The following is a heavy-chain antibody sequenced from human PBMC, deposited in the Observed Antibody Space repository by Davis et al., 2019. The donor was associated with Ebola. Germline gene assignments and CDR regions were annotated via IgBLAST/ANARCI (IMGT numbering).Heavy chain of an antibody. J-gene: IGHJ5*02. CDR3: TRDLQPGAADA. CDR1: GFNFSHYA. D-gene: IGHD6-13*01. Sequence: GGSLRLSCAASGFNFSHYAMSWIRQAPGKGLEWVSFISPISGHTNSADSVKGRFSISRDSAKKSLYLQMNNLRPEDTAVYYCTRDLQPGAADAWGQGTLVTVSS. CDR2: ISPISGHT. V-gene: IGHV3-11*06.